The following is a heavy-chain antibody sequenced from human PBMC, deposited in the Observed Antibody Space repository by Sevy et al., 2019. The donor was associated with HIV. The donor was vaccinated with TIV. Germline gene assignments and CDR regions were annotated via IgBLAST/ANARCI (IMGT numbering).Heavy chain of an antibody. Sequence: SETLSLTCSVSGDSIRNFYRSWIRQPPGKGLEWIGYSYYSGSTNYNPSLKSRVTISVDTSKNQFSLKLRSVTAADTAAYYCARASPEHYYGMDVWGQGTTVTVSS. D-gene: IGHD1-26*01. V-gene: IGHV4-59*01. CDR1: GDSIRNFY. CDR2: SYYSGST. J-gene: IGHJ6*02. CDR3: ARASPEHYYGMDV.